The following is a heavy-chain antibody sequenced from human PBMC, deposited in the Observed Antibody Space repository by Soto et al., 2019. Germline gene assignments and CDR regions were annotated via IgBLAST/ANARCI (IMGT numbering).Heavy chain of an antibody. CDR3: ARPIRPYCGGDCYSGLAAFDI. CDR2: IKQDGSEK. V-gene: IGHV3-7*01. Sequence: GGSLRLSCAASGFTSSSYWMSWVRQAPGKGLEWVANIKQDGSEKYYVDSVKGRFTISGDNAKNSLYLQMNSLRAEDTAVYYCARPIRPYCGGDCYSGLAAFDIWGQGTMVTVSS. D-gene: IGHD2-21*02. J-gene: IGHJ3*02. CDR1: GFTSSSYW.